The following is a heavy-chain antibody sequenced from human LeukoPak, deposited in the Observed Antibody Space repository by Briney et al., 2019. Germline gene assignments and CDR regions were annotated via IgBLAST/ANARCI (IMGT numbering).Heavy chain of an antibody. CDR1: GVSISSYY. CDR3: ARMGRLGELSLFDY. V-gene: IGHV4-59*01. D-gene: IGHD3-16*02. J-gene: IGHJ4*02. CDR2: IYYSGST. Sequence: SETLSLTCTVPGVSISSYYWSWIRQPPGKGLEWIGYIYYSGSTNHNPSLKSRVTMSIDTSKSQFSLKLDSVTTADTAVDYCARMGRLGELSLFDYWGQGTLVTVSS.